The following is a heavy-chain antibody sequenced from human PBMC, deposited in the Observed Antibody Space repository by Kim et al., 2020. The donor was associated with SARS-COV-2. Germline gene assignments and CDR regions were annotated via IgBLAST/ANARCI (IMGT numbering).Heavy chain of an antibody. D-gene: IGHD3-10*01. CDR2: IYYSGST. CDR1: GGSISSGGYY. V-gene: IGHV4-31*03. Sequence: SETLSLTCTVSGGSISSGGYYWSWIRQHPGKGLEWIGYIYYSGSTYYNPSLKSRVTISVDTSKNQFSLKLSSVTAADTAVYYCARETMVRGVPGAFDIWGQGTMVTVSS. CDR3: ARETMVRGVPGAFDI. J-gene: IGHJ3*02.